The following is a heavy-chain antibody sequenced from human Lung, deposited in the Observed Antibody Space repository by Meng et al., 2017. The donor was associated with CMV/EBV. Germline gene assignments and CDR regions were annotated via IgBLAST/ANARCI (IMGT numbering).Heavy chain of an antibody. Sequence: HRQQSGPVLVQPSQTLSLTVTVSGGSIGSGGYYWSWIRQHPGKGLEWIGYIYYTGSTFYNQSLKSRVTISVDTSKNQFSLKLIPATAADTAVYYCAREAGRDGYATPKFDYWGQGTLVTVSS. D-gene: IGHD5-24*01. J-gene: IGHJ4*02. CDR2: IYYTGST. CDR1: GGSIGSGGYY. CDR3: AREAGRDGYATPKFDY. V-gene: IGHV4-31*03.